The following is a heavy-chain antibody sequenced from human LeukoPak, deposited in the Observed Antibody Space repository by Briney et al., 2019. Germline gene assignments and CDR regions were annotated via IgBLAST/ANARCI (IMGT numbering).Heavy chain of an antibody. J-gene: IGHJ6*02. D-gene: IGHD1-26*01. CDR1: GGSISSYY. Sequence: SETLSLTCTVSGGSISSYYWSWIRRPPGKGLEWIGYIYYSGSTNYNPSLKSRVTISVDTPKNQFSLKPSSVTAADTAVYYCAGSYSGSYNYYGMDVWGQGTTVTVSS. V-gene: IGHV4-59*08. CDR2: IYYSGST. CDR3: AGSYSGSYNYYGMDV.